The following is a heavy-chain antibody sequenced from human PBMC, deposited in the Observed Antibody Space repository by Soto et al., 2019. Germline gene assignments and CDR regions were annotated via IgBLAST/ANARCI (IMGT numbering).Heavy chain of an antibody. Sequence: AALKLSGEGSACSFTTYWISWVLQMPGKGLEWMGAIDPRDSYTKYSPSFQGHVTISVDKSISTAYLQWNSLKASDTAIYYCAREKSDLELFNWLDPWGQGTLVTVA. CDR1: ACSFTTYW. CDR2: IDPRDSYT. CDR3: AREKSDLELFNWLDP. J-gene: IGHJ5*02. V-gene: IGHV5-10-1*01. D-gene: IGHD1-7*01.